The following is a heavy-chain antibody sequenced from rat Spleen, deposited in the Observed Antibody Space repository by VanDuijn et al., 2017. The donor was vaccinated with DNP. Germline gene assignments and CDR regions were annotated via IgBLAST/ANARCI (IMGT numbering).Heavy chain of an antibody. D-gene: IGHD1-5*01. CDR2: ISPGGGNT. Sequence: EVQLVESGGGLVQPGGSLKLSCAASGFAFSDYYMAWVRQAPTKGLEWVASISPGGGNTYFRDSVKGRFTVSRDNARSTLYLQMDSLRSEETATYFCARRGTLGAMDAWGQGTSVTVSS. J-gene: IGHJ4*01. V-gene: IGHV5S11*01. CDR1: GFAFSDYY. CDR3: ARRGTLGAMDA.